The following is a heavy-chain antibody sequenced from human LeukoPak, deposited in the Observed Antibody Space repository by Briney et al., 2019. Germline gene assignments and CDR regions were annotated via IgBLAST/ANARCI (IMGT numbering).Heavy chain of an antibody. CDR2: IYPVDSDT. CDR1: GYSFATYW. Sequence: GESLKISCQVSGYSFATYWIGWVRQMPGKGLEWTGIIYPVDSDTRYSPSFQGQVTISVDKSISTAYLQWSSLKATDTAMYYCARHSTVTTPIDYWGQGTLVTVSS. J-gene: IGHJ4*02. V-gene: IGHV5-51*01. CDR3: ARHSTVTTPIDY. D-gene: IGHD4-11*01.